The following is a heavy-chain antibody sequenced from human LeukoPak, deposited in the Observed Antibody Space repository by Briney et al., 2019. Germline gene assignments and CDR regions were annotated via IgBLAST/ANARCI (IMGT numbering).Heavy chain of an antibody. V-gene: IGHV3-23*01. D-gene: IGHD2-8*01. CDR2: IRGSGDYT. CDR1: GFTFSNYA. CDR3: ARGPWSFGGMDV. J-gene: IGHJ6*02. Sequence: GGSLRLSCAASGFTFSNYAMNWVRQAPGKGLEWVSGIRGSGDYTYYADSVKGRFTISRNNSKNTLYLQMNSLRADDTAIYYCARGPWSFGGMDVWGQGTTVTVSS.